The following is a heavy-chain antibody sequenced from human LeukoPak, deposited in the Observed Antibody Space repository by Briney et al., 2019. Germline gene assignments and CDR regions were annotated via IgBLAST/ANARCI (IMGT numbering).Heavy chain of an antibody. D-gene: IGHD3-10*01. CDR1: GFTFSSYA. CDR2: ISGSGGST. V-gene: IGHV3-23*01. Sequence: GGSLRLSCAASGFTFSSYAMSWVRQAPGKGLEWVSAISGSGGSTYYADSVKGRFTISRDNAKNSLYLQMNSLRAEDTAVYYCARDQAGVDFDYWGQGTLVTVSS. J-gene: IGHJ4*02. CDR3: ARDQAGVDFDY.